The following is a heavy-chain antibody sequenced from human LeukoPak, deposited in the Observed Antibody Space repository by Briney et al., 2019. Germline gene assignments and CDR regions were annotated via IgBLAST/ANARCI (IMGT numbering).Heavy chain of an antibody. D-gene: IGHD1-26*01. CDR1: GGSFSGHY. CDR2: INDNGNT. V-gene: IGHV4-34*01. Sequence: SETLSLTCAAYGGSFSGHYWSWIRQPPGKGLEWIGEINDNGNTNYNPSLKSRVTMSVDRSKSQFSLKLSSVTAADTAMYYCAREILGATTPDYWGQGTLVAVSS. J-gene: IGHJ4*02. CDR3: AREILGATTPDY.